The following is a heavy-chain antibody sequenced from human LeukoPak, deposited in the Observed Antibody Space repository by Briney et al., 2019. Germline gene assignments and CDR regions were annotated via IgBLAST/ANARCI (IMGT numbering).Heavy chain of an antibody. CDR3: ARTMYDTSGNPNDC. CDR1: GFTFSIYS. Sequence: GGSLRLSCAASGFTFSIYSMNWARQAPGKGLQWISDISGSSTIKKYADSVKGRFTISRDNAKNSLYLQINSLRVEDTAVYYCARTMYDTSGNPNDCWGQGTLVTVSS. CDR2: ISGSSTIK. D-gene: IGHD3-22*01. J-gene: IGHJ4*02. V-gene: IGHV3-48*04.